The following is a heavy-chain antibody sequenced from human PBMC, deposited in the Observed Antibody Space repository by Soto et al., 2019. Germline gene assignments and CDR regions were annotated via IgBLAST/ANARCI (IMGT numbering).Heavy chain of an antibody. CDR3: ARRFMEQQLELYYFDY. Sequence: SETLSLTCTVSGGSISSSSYYWGWIRQPPGKGLEWIGSIYYSGSTYYNPSLKSRVTISVDTSKNQFSLKLSSVTAADTAVYYCARRFMEQQLELYYFDYWGQGTLVTVSS. V-gene: IGHV4-39*01. CDR2: IYYSGST. J-gene: IGHJ4*02. D-gene: IGHD6-13*01. CDR1: GGSISSSSYY.